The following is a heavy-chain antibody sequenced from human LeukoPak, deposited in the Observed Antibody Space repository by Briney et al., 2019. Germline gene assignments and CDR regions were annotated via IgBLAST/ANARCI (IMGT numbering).Heavy chain of an antibody. Sequence: GGSLRLSCTASGFTFTTYSMDWVRQAPGKGLEWVSYISSSGSTIYYADSVKGRFTISRDNAKNSLYLQMNSLRAEDTAVYYCAKDHEDTAMVNWGQGTLVTVSS. CDR1: GFTFTTYS. J-gene: IGHJ4*02. CDR2: ISSSGSTI. CDR3: AKDHEDTAMVN. V-gene: IGHV3-48*04. D-gene: IGHD5-18*01.